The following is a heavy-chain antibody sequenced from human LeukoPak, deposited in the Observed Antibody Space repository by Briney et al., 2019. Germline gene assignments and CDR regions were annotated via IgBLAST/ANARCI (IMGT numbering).Heavy chain of an antibody. J-gene: IGHJ4*02. D-gene: IGHD4-11*01. CDR2: ISYDGSNK. CDR1: GFTFSSYA. Sequence: GGSLRLSCAASGFTFSSYAMHWVRQAPGKGLEWVAVISYDGSNKYYADSVKGRFTISRDNSKNTLYLQMNSLRAEDTAVYYCARDGPTESVYYFDYWGQGTLVTVSS. CDR3: ARDGPTESVYYFDY. V-gene: IGHV3-30-3*01.